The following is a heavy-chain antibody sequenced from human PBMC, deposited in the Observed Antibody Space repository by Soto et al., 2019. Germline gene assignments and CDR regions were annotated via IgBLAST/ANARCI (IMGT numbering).Heavy chain of an antibody. CDR1: GGAISSINW. J-gene: IGHJ4*02. CDR3: AREPGDYDSSYYFDY. CDR2: IYHIGST. D-gene: IGHD3-22*01. V-gene: IGHV4-4*02. Sequence: SETLSLTCAVSGGAISSINWLSWFLQPPVNGLDLIGEIYHIGSTNYNPSLKSRVTISLYTSKNHFSLKLISVTASDTAVYYCAREPGDYDSSYYFDYWRQGTLVT.